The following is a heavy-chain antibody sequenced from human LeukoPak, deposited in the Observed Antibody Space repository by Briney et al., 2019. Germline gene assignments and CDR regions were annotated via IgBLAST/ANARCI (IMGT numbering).Heavy chain of an antibody. V-gene: IGHV3-7*01. D-gene: IGHD4-17*01. Sequence: GGSLRLSCAASEFSFKNYWMSWVRQAPGKGLEWVANIQQDGSNKFYADSVKRRFTISRDNARNSLYLQMNSLRPDDTAVYYCATQSYGLFAYWGQGTLVTVSS. CDR1: EFSFKNYW. J-gene: IGHJ4*02. CDR3: ATQSYGLFAY. CDR2: IQQDGSNK.